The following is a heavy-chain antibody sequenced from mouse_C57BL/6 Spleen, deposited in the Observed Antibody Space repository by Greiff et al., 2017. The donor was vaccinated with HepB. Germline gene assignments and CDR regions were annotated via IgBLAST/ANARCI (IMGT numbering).Heavy chain of an antibody. CDR1: GYTFTSYW. Sequence: QLKQSGAELVKPGASVKVSCKASGYTFTSYWMHWVKQRPGQGLEWIGRIHPSDSDTTSNQKYKGKATLTVDKSSSTAYMQLSSLTSEYYAVYYCAIKTYDYWGQGTTLTVSS. CDR2: IHPSDSDT. J-gene: IGHJ2*01. CDR3: AIKTYDY. V-gene: IGHV1-74*01.